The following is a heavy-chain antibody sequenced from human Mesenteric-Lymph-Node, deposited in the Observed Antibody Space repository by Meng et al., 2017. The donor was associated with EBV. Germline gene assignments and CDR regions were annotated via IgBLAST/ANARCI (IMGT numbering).Heavy chain of an antibody. CDR3: ARAISGSYPDDY. V-gene: IGHV1-2*06. CDR2: IDPNSGAT. D-gene: IGHD1-26*01. CDR1: GYTFTDYF. J-gene: IGHJ4*02. Sequence: QGHVVQAGAGVKKPGASVKVSCKASGYTFTDYFIHWRRPSPGQGLEWMGRIDPNSGATNTAQNFQARVIMTRDTSITTVYMELDRLTSADTAVYYCARAISGSYPDDYWGQGTLVTVSS.